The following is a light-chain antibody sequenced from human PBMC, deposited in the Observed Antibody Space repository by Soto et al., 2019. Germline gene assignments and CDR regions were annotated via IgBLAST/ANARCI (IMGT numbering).Light chain of an antibody. CDR1: QSVSSS. CDR2: GAS. V-gene: IGKV3-20*01. Sequence: EILLTHSPATLSLSPGEIATLSCRASQSVSSSLAWYQQKPGQAPRLLIYGASSRATGIPDRFSGSGSGTDFTLTISRLEPEDFAVYYCQQYGSSSTFGQGTKVDIK. J-gene: IGKJ1*01. CDR3: QQYGSSST.